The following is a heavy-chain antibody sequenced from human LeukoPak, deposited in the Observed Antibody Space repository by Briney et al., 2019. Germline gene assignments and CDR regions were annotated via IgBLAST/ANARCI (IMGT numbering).Heavy chain of an antibody. CDR3: AKATAPHLGYAFDI. CDR2: ISGSGGST. D-gene: IGHD7-27*01. J-gene: IGHJ3*02. Sequence: GGSLRLSCAASGFTVSSYAMSWVRQAPGKGLEWVSAISGSGGSTYYADSVKGRFTISRDNSKNTLYLQMSTLRAEDTAVYYCAKATAPHLGYAFDIWGQGTMVIVFS. CDR1: GFTVSSYA. V-gene: IGHV3-23*01.